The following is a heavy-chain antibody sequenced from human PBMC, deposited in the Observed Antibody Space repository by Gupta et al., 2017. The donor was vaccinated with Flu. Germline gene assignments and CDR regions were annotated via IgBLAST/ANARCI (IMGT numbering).Heavy chain of an antibody. Sequence: ASVRSDSYYWSWVRQPPGKELEWIGYVYHTGSTNYNPSLKRRATITMDRSKNHFSLTLHSVTAADTAIYYCARDATGVSDYWGRGTLVTVSA. D-gene: IGHD3-10*01. CDR2: VYHTGST. J-gene: IGHJ4*02. CDR3: ARDATGVSDY. V-gene: IGHV4-61*03. CDR1: ASVRSDSYY.